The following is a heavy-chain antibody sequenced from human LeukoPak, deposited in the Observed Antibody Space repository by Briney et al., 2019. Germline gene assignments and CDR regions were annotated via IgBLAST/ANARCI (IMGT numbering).Heavy chain of an antibody. CDR1: GGSISSYY. D-gene: IGHD6-19*01. V-gene: IGHV4-59*01. J-gene: IGHJ4*02. CDR3: ARDREGRSGSGWYMGDY. Sequence: SETLSLTCTVSGGSISSYYWSWIRQPPGKGLEWIGYIYYSGSTNYNPSLKSRVTISVDTSKNQFSLKLSSVTAADTAVYYCARDREGRSGSGWYMGDYWGQGTLVTVSS. CDR2: IYYSGST.